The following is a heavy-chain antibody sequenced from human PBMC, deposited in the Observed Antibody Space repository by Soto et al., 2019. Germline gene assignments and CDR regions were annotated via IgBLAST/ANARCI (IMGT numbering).Heavy chain of an antibody. CDR3: PGESEVLTSTFDD. Sequence: PGGSLRLSGAASGFTFTRYSMNWVRQAPGKGLEWVSSISSTTNYIYYGDSMKGRFTISRDNAKNSLYLEMNSLRAEDTVVYYFPGESEVLTSTFDDWGQGTLVTVS. J-gene: IGHJ4*02. CDR2: ISSTTNYI. CDR1: GFTFTRYS. V-gene: IGHV3-21*06.